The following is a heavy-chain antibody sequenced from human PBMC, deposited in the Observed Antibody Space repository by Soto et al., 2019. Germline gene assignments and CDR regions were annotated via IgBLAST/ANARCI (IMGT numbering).Heavy chain of an antibody. J-gene: IGHJ6*02. CDR2: IMPIFGTA. D-gene: IGHD3-16*01. V-gene: IGHV1-69*13. Sequence: SVKVSCKASGGTLSSHAISWVRQAPGQGLEWMGAIMPIFGTANHAQKFQGRVTITADEYTRTAYMELSSLRSEDTAVYYCASHVIGVVAPPLYGMDVWGQGTTVTVSS. CDR3: ASHVIGVVAPPLYGMDV. CDR1: GGTLSSHA.